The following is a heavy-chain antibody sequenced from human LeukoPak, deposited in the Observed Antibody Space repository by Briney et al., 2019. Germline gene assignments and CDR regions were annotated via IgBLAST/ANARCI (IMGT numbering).Heavy chain of an antibody. CDR2: IKKDGSDK. CDR1: GFTFSSCA. D-gene: IGHD1-14*01. J-gene: IGHJ4*02. Sequence: GGPLRLSCAASGFTFSSCAMSWVRQAPGKGLEWVANIKKDGSDKYYVDSVKGRFTISRDNTKNSLFLQMNSLRAEDTAVYYCATDPAGIGSESYWGQGTLVTVSS. CDR3: ATDPAGIGSESY. V-gene: IGHV3-7*01.